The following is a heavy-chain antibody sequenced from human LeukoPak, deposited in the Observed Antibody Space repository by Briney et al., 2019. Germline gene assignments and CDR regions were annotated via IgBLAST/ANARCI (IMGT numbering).Heavy chain of an antibody. Sequence: GASVKVSCKASGYTFTSYGMSWVLQAPGQGLAWVGWISTYTGNTNYGQTLQGRVTMATDTSTSTAYMELRSLTSDDTAVYYCARWGGATTPFDYWGQGTLVTGSS. D-gene: IGHD1-26*01. J-gene: IGHJ4*02. CDR2: ISTYTGNT. V-gene: IGHV1-18*01. CDR1: GYTFTSYG. CDR3: ARWGGATTPFDY.